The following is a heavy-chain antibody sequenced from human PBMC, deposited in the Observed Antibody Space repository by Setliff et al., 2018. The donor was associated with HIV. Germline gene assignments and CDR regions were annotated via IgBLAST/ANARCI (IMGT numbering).Heavy chain of an antibody. D-gene: IGHD6-13*01. J-gene: IGHJ6*02. CDR1: GFTFNDYH. V-gene: IGHV3-11*05. CDR2: IGSLGDK. CDR3: ARDCRVGWVFTYGMDV. Sequence: GGSLRLSCVGSGFTFNDYHISWIRQAPGKGLEWISYIGSLGDKEYADSVKGRFTISRDNSKNTLFLQMNSLRPEDTAVYYCARDCRVGWVFTYGMDVWGQGTLVTVSS.